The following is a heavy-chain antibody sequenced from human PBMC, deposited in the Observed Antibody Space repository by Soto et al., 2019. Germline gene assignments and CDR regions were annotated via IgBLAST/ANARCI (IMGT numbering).Heavy chain of an antibody. Sequence: SVKVSCKASGGTFSSYAISWVRQAPGQGLEWMGGIIPIFGTANYAQKFQVRVTITADESTSTAYMELSSLRSEDTAVYYCARASPLYYASSGYSPRYYFDYWGQGTLVTVSS. CDR2: IIPIFGTA. CDR3: ARASPLYYASSGYSPRYYFDY. V-gene: IGHV1-69*13. D-gene: IGHD3-22*01. J-gene: IGHJ4*02. CDR1: GGTFSSYA.